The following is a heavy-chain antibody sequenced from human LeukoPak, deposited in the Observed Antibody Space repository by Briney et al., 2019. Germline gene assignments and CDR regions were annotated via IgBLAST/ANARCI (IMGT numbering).Heavy chain of an antibody. CDR2: INQHGSEE. J-gene: IGHJ4*02. D-gene: IGHD1-26*01. CDR1: GFTFSSYA. V-gene: IGHV3-7*01. CDR3: VGEWEQLR. Sequence: GRSLRLSCAASGFTFSSYAMHWVRQAPGKGLEWVANINQHGSEEFYVDSVKGRFTISRDNAKNSLYLHMNSLRVEDTAVYYCVGEWEQLRWGQGTLVTVSS.